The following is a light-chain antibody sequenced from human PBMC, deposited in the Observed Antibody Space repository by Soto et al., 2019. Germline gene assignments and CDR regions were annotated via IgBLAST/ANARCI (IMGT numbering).Light chain of an antibody. J-gene: IGKJ2*01. CDR2: AAS. Sequence: DIQMTQSPSSLSASVGDRVTITCRASQSISNSLNWYQQKPGKAPDLLIYAASNLQSGVPSRFTGSWSGTDFTLTISSLQPEDFTTYYCQQSYSSPQMYTFGQGTKLEIK. V-gene: IGKV1-39*01. CDR3: QQSYSSPQMYT. CDR1: QSISNS.